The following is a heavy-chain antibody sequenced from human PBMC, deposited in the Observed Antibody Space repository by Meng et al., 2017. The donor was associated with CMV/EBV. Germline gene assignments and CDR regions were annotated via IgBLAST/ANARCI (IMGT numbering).Heavy chain of an antibody. CDR2: IYYSGST. D-gene: IGHD3-3*02. Sequence: SETLSPTCTVSGGSASSGSYYWSWIRQPPGKGLEWIGYIYYSGSTHYNPSLKSRVTISVDTSKNQFSLKLSSVTAADTAVYYCARGTFGVITKAIDYWGQGTLVTVSS. V-gene: IGHV4-61*01. CDR1: GGSASSGSYY. J-gene: IGHJ4*02. CDR3: ARGTFGVITKAIDY.